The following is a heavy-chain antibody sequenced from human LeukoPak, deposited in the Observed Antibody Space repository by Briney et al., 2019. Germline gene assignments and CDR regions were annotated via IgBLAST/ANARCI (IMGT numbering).Heavy chain of an antibody. CDR1: GFTFSSYG. Sequence: PGGSLRLSCAASGFTFSSYGMHWVRQAPGKGLEWVAVISYVGSNKYYADSVKGRLTISRDNSKNTLYLQMNSLRAEDTAIYYCAKDRETYYAERRFNWFDPWGQGTLVTVSS. CDR3: AKDRETYYAERRFNWFDP. J-gene: IGHJ5*02. D-gene: IGHD2/OR15-2a*01. V-gene: IGHV3-30*18. CDR2: ISYVGSNK.